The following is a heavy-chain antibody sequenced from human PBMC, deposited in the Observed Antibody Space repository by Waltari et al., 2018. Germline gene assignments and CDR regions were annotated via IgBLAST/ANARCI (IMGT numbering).Heavy chain of an antibody. Sequence: QVQLHQWGAGLLQPSGTLTLTCAVPGESFSGYFWSWLRQPPGKGLEWLGAIHYSGATNYRPSLKSRLSLSVDTTRKQFSMRLASVTAADTGMYFCARYGEVPPNYFFDFWGQGKLVTVSS. CDR1: GESFSGYF. CDR2: IHYSGAT. D-gene: IGHD2-21*01. CDR3: ARYGEVPPNYFFDF. V-gene: IGHV4-34*01. J-gene: IGHJ4*01.